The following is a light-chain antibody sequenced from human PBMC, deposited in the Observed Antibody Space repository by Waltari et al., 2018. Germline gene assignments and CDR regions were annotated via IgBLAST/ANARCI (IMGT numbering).Light chain of an antibody. CDR2: QDN. Sequence: SYELTQPPSVSVSPGQTASITCSGDKLGDKYACWYQQKPAQSPVLVTYQDNKRPAGIPERFSGSKSGNTATLTISGAQALDEADYYCQAWDNTTPVFGTGTKVTVL. CDR1: KLGDKY. V-gene: IGLV3-1*01. J-gene: IGLJ1*01. CDR3: QAWDNTTPV.